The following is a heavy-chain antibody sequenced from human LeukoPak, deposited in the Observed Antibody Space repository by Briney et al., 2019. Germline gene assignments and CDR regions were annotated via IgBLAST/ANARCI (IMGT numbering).Heavy chain of an antibody. CDR1: GYSFTSYW. D-gene: IGHD6-19*01. CDR2: IYPGDSET. V-gene: IGHV5-51*01. J-gene: IGHJ4*02. CDR3: ARSQNIAVAESGLLFDY. Sequence: GESLKISCKASGYSFTSYWIGWVRQMPGKDLEWMGIIYPGDSETRYSPSFRGQVTISADKSISTAYLQWSSLKASDTAMYYCARSQNIAVAESGLLFDYWGQGTLVTVSS.